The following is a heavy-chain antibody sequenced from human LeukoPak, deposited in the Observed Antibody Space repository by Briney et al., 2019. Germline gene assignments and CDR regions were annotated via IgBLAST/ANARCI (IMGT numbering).Heavy chain of an antibody. J-gene: IGHJ4*02. V-gene: IGHV3-23*01. CDR3: AKGYYDYVWGSYYLDY. D-gene: IGHD3-16*01. CDR2: ISGSGGST. CDR1: GFTFSSYA. Sequence: GGSLRLSCAASGFTFSSYAMSWVRQAPGKGLEWVSAISGSGGSTYYADSVKGRVTISRDNSRDTLYLQMNSLRAEDTAVYYCAKGYYDYVWGSYYLDYWGQGTLVTVSS.